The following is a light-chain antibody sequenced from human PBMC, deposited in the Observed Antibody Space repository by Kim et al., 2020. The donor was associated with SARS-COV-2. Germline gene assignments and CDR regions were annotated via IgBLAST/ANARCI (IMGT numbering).Light chain of an antibody. J-gene: IGLJ1*01. Sequence: QSALTQPASVSGSPGQSLTISCTGTSSDVGVYNYVSWYQQHPGKAPKLMIYDVSKRPSGVSNRFSGSKSGNTASMTIAGLQAEDEADYYCSSYTSSSTYVFGSRTKVTVL. CDR3: SSYTSSSTYV. V-gene: IGLV2-14*01. CDR2: DVS. CDR1: SSDVGVYNY.